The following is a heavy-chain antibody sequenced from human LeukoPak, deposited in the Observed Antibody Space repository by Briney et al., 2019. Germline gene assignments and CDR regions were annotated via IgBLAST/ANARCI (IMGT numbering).Heavy chain of an antibody. CDR2: INPSGGST. CDR1: GYTFIIYY. CDR3: ARAKQLFDY. D-gene: IGHD1-1*01. J-gene: IGHJ4*02. V-gene: IGHV1-46*01. Sequence: ASVKVSCKASGYTFIIYYIHWVRQAPGQGLEWMGIINPSGGSTSYAQKFQGRVTMTRDTCTSTVYMELSSLRSEDTAVYYCARAKQLFDYWGQGTLVTVSS.